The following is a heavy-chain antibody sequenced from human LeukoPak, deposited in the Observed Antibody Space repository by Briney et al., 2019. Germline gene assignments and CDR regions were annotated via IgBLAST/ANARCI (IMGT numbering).Heavy chain of an antibody. CDR3: ARLPVYYDSSGYSRLNSFGP. V-gene: IGHV4-39*01. CDR1: GGSISSSSYY. D-gene: IGHD3-22*01. J-gene: IGHJ5*02. Sequence: PSETLSLTCTVSGGSISSSSYYWGWIRQPPGKGLEWIGSIYYSGSTYYNPSLKSRVTISVDTSKNQFSLKLSSVTAADTAVYYCARLPVYYDSSGYSRLNSFGPWGQGTLVTVSS. CDR2: IYYSGST.